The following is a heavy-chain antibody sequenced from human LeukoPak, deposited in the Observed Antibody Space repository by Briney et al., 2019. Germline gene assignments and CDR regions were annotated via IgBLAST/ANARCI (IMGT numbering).Heavy chain of an antibody. D-gene: IGHD4-17*01. CDR2: INHSGST. V-gene: IGHV4-34*01. J-gene: IGHJ4*02. CDR3: ARDGDDWGRVASWGY. Sequence: PSETLSLTCAVYGGSFSGYYWSWIRQPPGKGLEWIGEINHSGSTNYNPSLKSRVTISVDTSKNQFSLKLSSVTAADTAVYYCARDGDDWGRVASWGYWGRGTLDTVS. CDR1: GGSFSGYY.